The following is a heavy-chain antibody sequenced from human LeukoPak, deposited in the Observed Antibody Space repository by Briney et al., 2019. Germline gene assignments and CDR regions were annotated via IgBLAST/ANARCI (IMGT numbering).Heavy chain of an antibody. CDR2: IYYSGST. Sequence: PSETLSPTCTVSGGSISSYYWSWIRQPPGKGLEWIGYIYYSGSTNYNPSLKSRVTISVDTSKNQFSLKLSSVTAADTAVYYCARWSSGWFDYWGQGTLVTVSS. V-gene: IGHV4-59*01. CDR1: GGSISSYY. D-gene: IGHD6-19*01. CDR3: ARWSSGWFDY. J-gene: IGHJ4*02.